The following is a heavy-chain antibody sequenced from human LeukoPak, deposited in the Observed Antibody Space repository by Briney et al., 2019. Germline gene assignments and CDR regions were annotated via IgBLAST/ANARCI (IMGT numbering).Heavy chain of an antibody. CDR3: ARAGTGDRSAVCDY. V-gene: IGHV4-34*01. CDR2: INRVGST. D-gene: IGHD7-27*01. CDR1: GGSFSGYY. J-gene: IGHJ4*02. Sequence: SETPSLTCADYGGSFSGYYWNWLPQPPGKGLEWIAEINRVGSTNYTPSLKSRVNISLDKSKSQFSRRLNSVTAADTAVYYCARAGTGDRSAVCDYWGRGALATVSS.